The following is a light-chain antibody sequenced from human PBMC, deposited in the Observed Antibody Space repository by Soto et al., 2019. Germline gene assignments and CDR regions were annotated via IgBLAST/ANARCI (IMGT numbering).Light chain of an antibody. CDR3: AAWDDSLNGWV. J-gene: IGLJ3*02. V-gene: IGLV1-44*01. CDR1: FSNIGRNV. Sequence: QSVLTQPPSASGTPGQRVTISCSGSFSNIGRNVVNWYQTVPGAAPRLLIYSSKERFLGVPDRFSGSKSGTSASLAITGLQSEDETDYFCAAWDDSLNGWVFGGGTKVTVL. CDR2: SSK.